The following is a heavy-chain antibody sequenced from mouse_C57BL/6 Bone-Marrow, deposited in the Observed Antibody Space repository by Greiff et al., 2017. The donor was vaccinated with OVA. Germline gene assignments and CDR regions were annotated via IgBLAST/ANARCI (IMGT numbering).Heavy chain of an antibody. CDR2: IDPANGNT. CDR3: ARGNFGSSFYAMDY. D-gene: IGHD1-1*01. V-gene: IGHV14-3*01. Sequence: EVQLQQSVAELVRPGASVKLSCTASGFNIKNNYMHWVKQRPEQGLEWIGRIDPANGNTKYAPKFQGKATMTADTSSNTAYLQLSSLSSEDTAVYCCARGNFGSSFYAMDYWGQGTSVTVSS. CDR1: GFNIKNNY. J-gene: IGHJ4*01.